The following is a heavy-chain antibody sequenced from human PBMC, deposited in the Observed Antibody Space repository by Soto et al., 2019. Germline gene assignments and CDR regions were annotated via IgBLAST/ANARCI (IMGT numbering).Heavy chain of an antibody. CDR1: GYTFTSYD. V-gene: IGHV1-8*01. CDR2: MNPNSGNT. CDR3: AREKSYGMAV. J-gene: IGHJ6*02. Sequence: QVQLVQSGAEVKKPGASVKVSCKASGYTFTSYDINWVRQATGQGLEWMGWMNPNSGNTGYAQKFQGSVTMTRNTPTSTPYMALRSLRSEHTAVYYCAREKSYGMAVWGQGTTVTVSS.